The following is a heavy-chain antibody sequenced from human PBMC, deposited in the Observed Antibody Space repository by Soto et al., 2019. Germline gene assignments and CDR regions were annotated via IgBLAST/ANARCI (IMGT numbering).Heavy chain of an antibody. Sequence: QVQLVQSGVEVKKPGASVKVPCKASGYIFASYAITWVRQTPGQGLEWMGWLSGYNGNTQYAQQLQGRVTMTTDTSASTAYKELSSLKADEPAVYYCERGAVAGWDYWGQGSLVTVSS. D-gene: IGHD6-19*01. V-gene: IGHV1-18*01. CDR1: GYIFASYA. J-gene: IGHJ4*02. CDR2: LSGYNGNT. CDR3: ERGAVAGWDY.